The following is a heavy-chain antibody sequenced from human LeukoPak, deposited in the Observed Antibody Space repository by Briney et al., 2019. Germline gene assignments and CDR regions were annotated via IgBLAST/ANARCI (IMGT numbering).Heavy chain of an antibody. Sequence: GGSLRLSCAASGFTFSSYAMSWVRQAPGKGLEWVSAISGSGGSTYYADSVKGRFTISRDNSKNTLYLQMNSLRAEDTAVYYCAKEQDIVVVTAIRGGFDYWGQGTLVTVSS. CDR3: AKEQDIVVVTAIRGGFDY. V-gene: IGHV3-23*01. CDR1: GFTFSSYA. CDR2: ISGSGGST. J-gene: IGHJ4*02. D-gene: IGHD2-21*02.